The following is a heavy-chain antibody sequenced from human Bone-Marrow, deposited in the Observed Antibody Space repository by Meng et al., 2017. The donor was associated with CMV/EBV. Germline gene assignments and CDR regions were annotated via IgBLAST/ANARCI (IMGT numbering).Heavy chain of an antibody. CDR3: ARGRMRADFDC. CDR1: GGTFSSYT. V-gene: IGHV1-69*02. Sequence: SVKVSCKASGGTFSSYTISWVRQAPGQGLEWMGRIIPILGIANYAQKFQGRVTITADKSTSTAYMELSSLRSDDTAVYYCARGRMRADFDCWGQGTLVTVSS. J-gene: IGHJ4*02. CDR2: IIPILGIA.